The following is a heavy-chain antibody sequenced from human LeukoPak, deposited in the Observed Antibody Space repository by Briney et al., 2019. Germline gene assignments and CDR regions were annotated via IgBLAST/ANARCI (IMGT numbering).Heavy chain of an antibody. Sequence: GGSLRLSSAASGFTFSNAWMSWVRQAPGKGLEWVGRIKSKTDGGTTDYAAPVKGRFTISRDDSKNTLYLQMNSLKTEDTAVYYCTTATASDILTGYYGGYYFDYWGQGTLVTVSS. CDR2: IKSKTDGGTT. CDR3: TTATASDILTGYYGGYYFDY. J-gene: IGHJ4*02. D-gene: IGHD3-9*01. CDR1: GFTFSNAW. V-gene: IGHV3-15*01.